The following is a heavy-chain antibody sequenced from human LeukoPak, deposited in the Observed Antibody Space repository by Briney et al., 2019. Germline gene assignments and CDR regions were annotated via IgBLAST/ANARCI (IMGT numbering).Heavy chain of an antibody. CDR3: AREIYGRFDY. Sequence: ASVKVSCKASGYTFRSYDITWVRQAPGQGLEWMGWISPNNGNTNYAQKFQGRVTMTTDTPTSTAYMEMRSLRSDDTAVYYCAREIYGRFDYWGQGTLVTVSS. J-gene: IGHJ4*02. D-gene: IGHD2/OR15-2a*01. CDR2: ISPNNGNT. CDR1: GYTFRSYD. V-gene: IGHV1-18*01.